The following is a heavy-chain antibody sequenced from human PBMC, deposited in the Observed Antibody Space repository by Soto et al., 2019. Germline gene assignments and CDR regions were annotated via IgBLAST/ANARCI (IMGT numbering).Heavy chain of an antibody. CDR3: DGDHRDLHSFPTRRSSDL. Sequence: SENLSLTCAVYGGSFSGYYWSWIRQPPGKGLEWIGEINHSGSTNYNPSLKSRVTISVDTSKNQFSLKLSSVTAADTVVYYCDGDHRDLHSFPTRRSSDL. V-gene: IGHV4-34*01. CDR2: INHSGST. J-gene: IGHJ2*01. D-gene: IGHD1-1*01. CDR1: GGSFSGYY.